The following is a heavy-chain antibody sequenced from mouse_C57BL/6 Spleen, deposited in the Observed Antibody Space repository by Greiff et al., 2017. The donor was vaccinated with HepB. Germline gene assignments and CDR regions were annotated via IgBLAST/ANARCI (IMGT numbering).Heavy chain of an antibody. V-gene: IGHV2-2*01. CDR3: ARKTDYYGSTHYYAMDY. Sequence: VQLQQSGPGLVQPSQSLSITCTVSGFSLTSYGVHWVRQSPGKGLEWLGVIWSGGSTDYNAAFISRLSISKDNSKSQVFFKMNSLQADDTAIYYCARKTDYYGSTHYYAMDYWGQGTSVTVSS. D-gene: IGHD1-1*01. CDR1: GFSLTSYG. CDR2: IWSGGST. J-gene: IGHJ4*01.